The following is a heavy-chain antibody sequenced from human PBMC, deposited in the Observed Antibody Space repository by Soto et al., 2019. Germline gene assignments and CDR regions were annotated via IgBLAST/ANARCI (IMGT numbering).Heavy chain of an antibody. Sequence: ASVKVSCKASGYTFTSYAMHWVRQAPGQRLEWMGWINAGNGNTKYSQKFQGRVTITRDTSANTAYMELSSLRSEDTAVYYCARDSLQTGSDAFDIWGQGTMVTVSS. J-gene: IGHJ3*02. V-gene: IGHV1-3*01. CDR1: GYTFTSYA. CDR2: INAGNGNT. CDR3: ARDSLQTGSDAFDI. D-gene: IGHD2-15*01.